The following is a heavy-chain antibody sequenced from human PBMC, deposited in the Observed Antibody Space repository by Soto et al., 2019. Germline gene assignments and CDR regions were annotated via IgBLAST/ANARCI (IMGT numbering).Heavy chain of an antibody. V-gene: IGHV4-31*03. CDR1: GGSISSGGYF. CDR3: AREPAI. CDR2: ISYRGGT. Sequence: QVQLQESGPGLVKPSQTLSLTCTVSGGSISSGGYFWNWIRQHPGKGLAWIGYISYRGGTYYNPSLKSRVTISVDTAKNQFSLKLSSVTAADTAVYYCAREPAIWGQGTLVTVSS. J-gene: IGHJ4*02.